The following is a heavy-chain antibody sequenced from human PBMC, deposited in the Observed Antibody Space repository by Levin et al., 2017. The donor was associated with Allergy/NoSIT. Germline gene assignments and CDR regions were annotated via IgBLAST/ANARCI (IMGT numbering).Heavy chain of an antibody. CDR2: IFQSGST. CDR1: GASISSGGSS. J-gene: IGHJ4*02. V-gene: IGHV4-30-2*01. Sequence: ASETLSLTCAVSGASISSGGSSWSWIRQPPGRALEWIGYIFQSGSTYYNPSLKSRVTISIDRSKNHFSLNLTSVTAADTAMYYCARGVFLSDWGQGTLVTVSS. D-gene: IGHD2-8*01. CDR3: ARGVFLSD.